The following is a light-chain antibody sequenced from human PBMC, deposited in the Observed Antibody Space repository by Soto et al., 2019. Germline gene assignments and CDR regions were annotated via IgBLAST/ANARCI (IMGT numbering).Light chain of an antibody. J-gene: IGLJ2*01. Sequence: QSVLTQPPSVSGAPGQRVTISCTGSSSNIGAGHVVHWYQQFPGRAPNLLIYGSTNRPSGVPDRFSGSKSGTSASLAITGLQAEDEADYYCQSYDSGRSAWVFGGGTQLTVL. CDR2: GST. V-gene: IGLV1-40*01. CDR1: SSNIGAGHV. CDR3: QSYDSGRSAWV.